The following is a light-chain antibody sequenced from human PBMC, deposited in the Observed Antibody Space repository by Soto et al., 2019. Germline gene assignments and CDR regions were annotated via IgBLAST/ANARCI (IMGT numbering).Light chain of an antibody. CDR2: GDS. V-gene: IGLV1-40*01. CDR1: SSNIGAGYD. Sequence: QSVLTQPPSVSGAPGQRVTISCTGSSSNIGAGYDVHWYQQLPGTAPKLLIYGDSNRPSGVPDRFSGSKSGTSASLAITGLQAENEADYYCQSYDRSLNVWVFGGGTKLTVL. J-gene: IGLJ3*02. CDR3: QSYDRSLNVWV.